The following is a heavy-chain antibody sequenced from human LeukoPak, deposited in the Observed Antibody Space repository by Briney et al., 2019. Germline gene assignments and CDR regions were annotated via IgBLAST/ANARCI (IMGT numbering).Heavy chain of an antibody. CDR3: AREGGGDGSGSSFFDY. CDR1: GGSISSGGYS. V-gene: IGHV4-30-2*01. CDR2: ICHSGST. J-gene: IGHJ4*02. Sequence: SETLSLTCAVSGGSISSGGYSWSWLRQPPGKGLEWIGYICHSGSTYYNPSLKSRVTISVDRSKNQFSLKLSSVTAADTAVYYCAREGGGDGSGSSFFDYWGQGTLVTVSS. D-gene: IGHD3-10*01.